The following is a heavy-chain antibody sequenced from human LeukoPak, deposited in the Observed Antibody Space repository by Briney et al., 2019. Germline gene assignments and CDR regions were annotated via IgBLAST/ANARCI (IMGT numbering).Heavy chain of an antibody. V-gene: IGHV4-59*12. CDR3: ARDGSRADAFDI. CDR2: IYYSGST. J-gene: IGHJ3*02. CDR1: GGSISSYY. D-gene: IGHD3-10*01. Sequence: KPSETLSLTCTVSGGSISSYYWSWIRQPPGKGLEWIGYIYYSGSTNYNPSLKSRVTISVDTSRNQFSLKLSSVTAADTAVYYCARDGSRADAFDIWGQGTMVTVSS.